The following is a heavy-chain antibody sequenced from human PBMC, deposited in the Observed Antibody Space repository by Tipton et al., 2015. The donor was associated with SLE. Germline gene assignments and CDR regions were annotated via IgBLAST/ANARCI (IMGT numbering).Heavy chain of an antibody. CDR2: ISDSGATT. V-gene: IGHV3-23*01. D-gene: IGHD1-26*01. CDR3: ARDLYWDGFDY. J-gene: IGHJ4*02. Sequence: SLRLSCAVSGFTFSPYGMSWVRQAPGKGLEWVSGISDSGATTYYADSVKGRFTISRDNSKNTLHLQMNSVTAEDTAVYYCARDLYWDGFDYWGQGTLVTVSS. CDR1: GFTFSPYG.